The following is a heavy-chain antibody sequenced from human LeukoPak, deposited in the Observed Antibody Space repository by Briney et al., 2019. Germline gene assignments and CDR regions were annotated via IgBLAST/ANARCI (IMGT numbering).Heavy chain of an antibody. D-gene: IGHD1-14*01. V-gene: IGHV3-7*01. J-gene: IGHJ4*02. CDR1: GFTFNNYW. CDR3: ARVGETGDFDY. CDR2: INQDESEK. Sequence: GGSLRPSCSASGFTFNNYWMTWVRQAPGKGPESVAKINQDESEKNYVDSVKGRVTISRDNAKNSLYLQMWSLRVEDTAVYYCARVGETGDFDYWGQGALVTVSS.